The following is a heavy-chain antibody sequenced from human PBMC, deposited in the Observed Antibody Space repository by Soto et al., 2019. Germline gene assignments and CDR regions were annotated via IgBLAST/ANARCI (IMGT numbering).Heavy chain of an antibody. CDR1: GFTFVHYA. CDR2: ISGSGESA. V-gene: IGHV3-23*01. D-gene: IGHD6-25*01. Sequence: HPGGSLRLSCAASGFTFVHYALTWVGQAPGKGLEWVADISGSGESAFYADSVKGRFTISRDNSKNMAYMELNSLRAEDTAVYYCAKSHSSAAVYYYYYGMDVWGQGTTVTVS. J-gene: IGHJ6*02. CDR3: AKSHSSAAVYYYYYGMDV.